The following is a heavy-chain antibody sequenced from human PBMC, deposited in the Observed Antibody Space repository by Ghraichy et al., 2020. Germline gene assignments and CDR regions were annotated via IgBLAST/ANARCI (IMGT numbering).Heavy chain of an antibody. J-gene: IGHJ4*02. Sequence: GESLNISCAASGFTFSSYAMSWVRQAPGKGLEWVSAISGSGGSTYYADSVKGRFTISRDNSKNTLYLQMNSLRAEDTAVYYCAKDAIYSSFFDYWGQGTLVTVSS. D-gene: IGHD6-6*01. V-gene: IGHV3-23*01. CDR2: ISGSGGST. CDR1: GFTFSSYA. CDR3: AKDAIYSSFFDY.